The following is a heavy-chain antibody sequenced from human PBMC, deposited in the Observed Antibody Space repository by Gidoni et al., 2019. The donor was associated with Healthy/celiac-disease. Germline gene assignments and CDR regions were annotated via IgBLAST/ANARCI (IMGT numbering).Heavy chain of an antibody. CDR3: ARPAYDILTGHYYYYYMDV. Sequence: EVQLVQSGAEVQKPGESLRISCKGSGYRFTSYWLSWVRQMPGKGLEWMGRIDPSDSDTNYSPSFQGHVTISADKSISTAYLQWSSLKASDTAMYYCARPAYDILTGHYYYYYMDVWGKGTTVTVSS. J-gene: IGHJ6*03. V-gene: IGHV5-10-1*03. D-gene: IGHD3-9*01. CDR2: IDPSDSDT. CDR1: GYRFTSYW.